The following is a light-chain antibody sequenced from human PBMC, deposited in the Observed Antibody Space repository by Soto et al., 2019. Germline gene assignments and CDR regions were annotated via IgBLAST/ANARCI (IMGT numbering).Light chain of an antibody. J-gene: IGKJ1*01. CDR1: QSISSW. Sequence: DSQMTQCPSTLCASVVGRCSMTCRASQSISSWLAWYQQKPGKAPKLLIYDASSLESGVPSRFSGSGSGTEFTLTISSLQPDDFATYYCQQYNSYSRTFGQGTKVDIK. CDR3: QQYNSYSRT. V-gene: IGKV1-5*01. CDR2: DAS.